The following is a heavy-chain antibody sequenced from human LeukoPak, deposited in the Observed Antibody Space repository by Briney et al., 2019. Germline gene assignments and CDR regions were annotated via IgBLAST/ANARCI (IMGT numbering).Heavy chain of an antibody. CDR1: GFTFSSYG. CDR2: IKYDGSDK. J-gene: IGHJ4*02. CDR3: ARDTSYYGSGSPLDY. Sequence: GGSLRLSCAASGFTFSSYGIHWVRQAPGKGLEWVAFIKYDGSDKYYADSVKGRFTISRDNSKNTLSLQMNSLRAEDTAVYYCARDTSYYGSGSPLDYWGQGTLVTVSS. D-gene: IGHD3-10*01. V-gene: IGHV3-30*19.